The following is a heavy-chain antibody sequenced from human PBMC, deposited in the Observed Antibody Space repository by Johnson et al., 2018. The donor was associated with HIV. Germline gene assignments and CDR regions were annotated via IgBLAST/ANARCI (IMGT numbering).Heavy chain of an antibody. J-gene: IGHJ3*02. CDR2: ISWNSGST. CDR3: ARERVLGAFDI. V-gene: IGHV3-20*04. CDR1: GFSFEDYG. Sequence: VQLVESGGGVVRPGGSLRLSCAASGFSFEDYGMNWVRQAPGKGLEWVSGISWNSGSTGYADSVKGRFIISRDNAKNSLYLQMNSLRAEDTALYSCARERVLGAFDIWGQGTMVTVSS.